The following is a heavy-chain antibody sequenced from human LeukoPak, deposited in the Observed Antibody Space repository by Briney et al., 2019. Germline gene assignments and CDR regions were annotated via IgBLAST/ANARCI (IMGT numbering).Heavy chain of an antibody. CDR3: ARQLYSSGSYYAPMDV. D-gene: IGHD3-10*01. CDR1: GGSISSSIYF. Sequence: PSETLSLTCTVSGGSISSSIYFWGWIRQPPGKGLEWIGSIHYSGSTYHDPSLKSRVTVSLDTSKNQFSLKLSSVTAIDTAVYYCARQLYSSGSYYAPMDVWGKGTTVTIS. CDR2: IHYSGST. J-gene: IGHJ6*03. V-gene: IGHV4-39*01.